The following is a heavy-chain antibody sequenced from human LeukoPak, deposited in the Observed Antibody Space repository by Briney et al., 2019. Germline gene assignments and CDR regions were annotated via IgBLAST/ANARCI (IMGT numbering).Heavy chain of an antibody. J-gene: IGHJ4*02. CDR1: GFSFSTYG. CDR3: ARQGVGSDY. V-gene: IGHV3-21*01. D-gene: IGHD2-15*01. Sequence: GGSLRLSCAASGFSFSTYGMHWVRHTPGKGLEWVSSISSSSSYIYYADSVKGRFTISRDNAKNSLYLQMNSLRAEDTAVYYCARQGVGSDYWGQGTLVTVSS. CDR2: ISSSSSYI.